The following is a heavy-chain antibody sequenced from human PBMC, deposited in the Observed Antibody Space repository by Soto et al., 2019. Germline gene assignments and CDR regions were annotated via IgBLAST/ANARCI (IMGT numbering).Heavy chain of an antibody. D-gene: IGHD3-10*01. CDR3: ARLSITRVRGVAYYYYYYMDV. Sequence: SQTLSLTCAISGDSVSSNSAAWNWIRQSPSRGLEWLGRTYYRSKWYNDYAVSVKSRITINPDTSKNQFSLQLNSVTPEDTAVYYCARLSITRVRGVAYYYYYYMDVWGKGTTVTVSS. CDR1: GDSVSSNSAA. J-gene: IGHJ6*03. CDR2: TYYRSKWYN. V-gene: IGHV6-1*01.